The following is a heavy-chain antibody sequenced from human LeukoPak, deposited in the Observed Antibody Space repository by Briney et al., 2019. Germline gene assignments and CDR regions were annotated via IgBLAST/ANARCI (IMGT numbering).Heavy chain of an antibody. CDR3: ARGSTYDFWSGDALDV. J-gene: IGHJ3*01. D-gene: IGHD3-3*01. Sequence: PGGSLRLSCVASGFPFSSYWMTWVRQAPGKGLEWVANIKQDGSKKSYVDSVKGRFTISRDNAKNSLYLQMNSLRAEDTAIYYCARGSTYDFWSGDALDVWGQGTMVTVAS. V-gene: IGHV3-7*01. CDR2: IKQDGSKK. CDR1: GFPFSSYW.